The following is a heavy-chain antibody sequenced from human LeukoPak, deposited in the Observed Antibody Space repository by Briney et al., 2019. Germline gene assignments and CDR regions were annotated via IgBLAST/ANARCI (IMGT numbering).Heavy chain of an antibody. J-gene: IGHJ5*02. V-gene: IGHV1-2*02. CDR3: ATNILVRDIINWFDP. CDR1: GYIFADYY. D-gene: IGHD3-10*01. Sequence: ASVKVSCKASGYIFADYYIHWVRQAPGQGLEWMGWIKPNSGGTRSAQKFQGRVTMTRDTPISTAYMELSSLRYDDTAVYYCATNILVRDIINWFDPWGQGTLVTVSS. CDR2: IKPNSGGT.